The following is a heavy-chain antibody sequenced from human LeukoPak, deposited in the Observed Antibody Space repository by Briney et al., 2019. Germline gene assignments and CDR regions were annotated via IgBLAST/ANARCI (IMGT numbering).Heavy chain of an antibody. Sequence: GGSLRLSCAASGFTFSTYWMHWVRQAPGKGLVWVSRVRPEGTTTAYADSVKGRFTISRDDAKNTLFLQMNSLSAEDTAVYYCARDLNWILFDYWGQGTLVTVSS. CDR2: VRPEGTTT. CDR1: GFTFSTYW. CDR3: ARDLNWILFDY. J-gene: IGHJ4*02. V-gene: IGHV3-74*03. D-gene: IGHD3-9*01.